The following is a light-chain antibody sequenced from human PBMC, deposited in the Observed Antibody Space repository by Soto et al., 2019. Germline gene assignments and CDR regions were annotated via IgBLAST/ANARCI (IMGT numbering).Light chain of an antibody. V-gene: IGKV3-11*01. CDR2: DAS. J-gene: IGKJ4*01. Sequence: EIVLTQSPATLSLSPGERAILACRASQSVSSSLALYQHKPGQAPRLLFYDASKRATGIPARFSGGGSATNFPLTISSLEPEAFAVYYCHQRTNWPPLTFGGGTPVEIK. CDR1: QSVSSS. CDR3: HQRTNWPPLT.